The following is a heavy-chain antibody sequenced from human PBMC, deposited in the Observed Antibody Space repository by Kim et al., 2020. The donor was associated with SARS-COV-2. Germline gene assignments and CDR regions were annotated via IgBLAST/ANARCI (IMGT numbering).Heavy chain of an antibody. CDR2: INPNSGGT. Sequence: ASVKVSCKASGYTFTGYYMHWVRQAPGQGLEWMGWINPNSGGTNYAQKFQGRVTMTRDTSISTAYMELSRLRSDDTAVYYCARGSRSSGWYRLVGFDIWGQGTMVTVSS. V-gene: IGHV1-2*02. CDR1: GYTFTGYY. CDR3: ARGSRSSGWYRLVGFDI. J-gene: IGHJ3*02. D-gene: IGHD6-19*01.